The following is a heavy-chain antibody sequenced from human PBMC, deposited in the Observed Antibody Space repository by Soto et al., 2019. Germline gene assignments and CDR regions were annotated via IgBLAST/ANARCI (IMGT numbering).Heavy chain of an antibody. CDR2: ISGSGSDT. Sequence: EVQLLESGGGLVQPGGSLRLSCAVFGFAFDSYAMTWVRQAPGKGLEWVSSISGSGSDTYYADSVKGRFTISRDNSKNPLYLQMNSVRAADTSVYFCAKDLDPYSSGWFDVYGSQGTLVTVSS. CDR1: GFAFDSYA. CDR3: AKDLDPYSSGWFDVY. D-gene: IGHD6-19*01. V-gene: IGHV3-23*01. J-gene: IGHJ4*02.